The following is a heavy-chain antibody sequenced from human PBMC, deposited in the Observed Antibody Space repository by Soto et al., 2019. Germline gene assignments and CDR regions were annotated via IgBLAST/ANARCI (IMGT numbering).Heavy chain of an antibody. Sequence: QVQLVESGGGVVQPGRSLRLSCAASGFTFSSYAMHWVRQAPGKGLEWVAVISYDGSNKYYADSVKGRFTISRDNSKNTLYLKMNSLRAEDTAVYYCASGGWLSNPYAEYFQHWGQGTLVTVSS. CDR1: GFTFSSYA. V-gene: IGHV3-30-3*01. CDR3: ASGGWLSNPYAEYFQH. J-gene: IGHJ1*01. D-gene: IGHD3-22*01. CDR2: ISYDGSNK.